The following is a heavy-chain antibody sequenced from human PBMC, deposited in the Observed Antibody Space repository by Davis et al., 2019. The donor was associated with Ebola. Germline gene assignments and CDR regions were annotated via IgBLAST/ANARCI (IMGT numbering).Heavy chain of an antibody. V-gene: IGHV3-74*01. Sequence: HTGGSLRLSCAASGFTFSTYWMHWVRQAPGKGLVWVSRINSDGISTSYADSVKGRFTISRDNAKNTLYLQMNSLRAEDTALYYCARGPTLSGWHFDYWGQGTLLTVSS. CDR3: ARGPTLSGWHFDY. D-gene: IGHD6-19*01. CDR1: GFTFSTYW. J-gene: IGHJ4*02. CDR2: INSDGIST.